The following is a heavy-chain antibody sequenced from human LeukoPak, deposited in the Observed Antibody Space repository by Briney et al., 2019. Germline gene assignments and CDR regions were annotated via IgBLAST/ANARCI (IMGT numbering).Heavy chain of an antibody. V-gene: IGHV4-34*01. CDR2: INHSGST. CDR1: GGSFSGYY. CDR3: ARERRALSIAARPKDINWGTTSDY. Sequence: SETLSLTCAVYGGSFSGYYWSWIRQPPGKGLEWIGEINHSGSTNYNPSLKSRVTISVDTSKNQFSLKLSSVTAADTAVYYCARERRALSIAARPKDINWGTTSDYWGQGTLVTVSS. J-gene: IGHJ4*02. D-gene: IGHD6-6*01.